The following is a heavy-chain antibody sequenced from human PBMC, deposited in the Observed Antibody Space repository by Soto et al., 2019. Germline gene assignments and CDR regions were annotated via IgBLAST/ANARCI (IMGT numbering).Heavy chain of an antibody. D-gene: IGHD2-2*01. CDR2: ISAYNGNT. Sequence: ASVKVSCKASGYTFTSYGISWVRQAPGQGLEWMGWISAYNGNTNYAQKLQGRVTMTTDTSTSTAYMELRSLRSDDTAVYYCPRGDCSSTSCPPDRLGWFDPCGQRTLVTVSS. J-gene: IGHJ5*02. V-gene: IGHV1-18*04. CDR3: PRGDCSSTSCPPDRLGWFDP. CDR1: GYTFTSYG.